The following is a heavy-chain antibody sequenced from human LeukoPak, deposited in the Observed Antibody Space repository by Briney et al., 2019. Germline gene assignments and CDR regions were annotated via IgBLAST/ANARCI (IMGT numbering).Heavy chain of an antibody. CDR1: GGSISNFY. D-gene: IGHD3-10*01. CDR2: IYSSGRT. J-gene: IGHJ5*02. Sequence: ASETLSLTCTVSGGSISNFYWSWIRQPAGKGLEWIGRIYSSGRTNYNSSLKSRVAMSIDTSSNQFSLKLSSVTAADTAVYYCARDLPSYYFDSGNMFDPWGQGTLVTVSS. V-gene: IGHV4-4*07. CDR3: ARDLPSYYFDSGNMFDP.